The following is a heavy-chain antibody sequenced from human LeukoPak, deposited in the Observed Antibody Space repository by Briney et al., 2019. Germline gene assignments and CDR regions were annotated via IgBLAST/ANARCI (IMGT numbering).Heavy chain of an antibody. Sequence: ASVKVSCKASGYTFTGYYMHWVRQAPGQGLEWMGWINPNSGGTNYAQKFQGWVTMTRDTSISTAYMEPSRLRSDDTAVYYCARGRRSGITMVRGVNGPYYFDYWGQGTLVTVSS. CDR1: GYTFTGYY. CDR3: ARGRRSGITMVRGVNGPYYFDY. CDR2: INPNSGGT. J-gene: IGHJ4*02. V-gene: IGHV1-2*04. D-gene: IGHD3-10*01.